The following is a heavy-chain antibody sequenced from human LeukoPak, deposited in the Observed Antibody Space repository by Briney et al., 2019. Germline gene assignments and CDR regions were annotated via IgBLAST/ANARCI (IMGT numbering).Heavy chain of an antibody. CDR1: GFTFSSYS. Sequence: KAGGSLRLSCAASGFTFSSYSMNWVRQAPGKGLEWVSSISGSSSYIYYADSVKGRFTISRDNAKNSLYLQMNSLRAEDTAVYYCAKDASGYSPDASDIWGQGTMVTVSS. V-gene: IGHV3-21*04. J-gene: IGHJ3*02. CDR3: AKDASGYSPDASDI. CDR2: ISGSSSYI. D-gene: IGHD5-18*01.